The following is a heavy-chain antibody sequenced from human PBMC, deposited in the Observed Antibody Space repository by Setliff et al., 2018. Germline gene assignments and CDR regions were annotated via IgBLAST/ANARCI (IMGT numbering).Heavy chain of an antibody. J-gene: IGHJ6*03. D-gene: IGHD3-3*01. Sequence: PSETLSLTCAVYGGSFSGYDWSWIRQPPGKGLEWIGEINHSGSTNYNPSLKSRVTISVDTSKNQFSLKLSSVTAADTAVYYCARMSGFLYMDVWGKGTTVTVSS. CDR3: ARMSGFLYMDV. CDR1: GGSFSGYD. V-gene: IGHV4-34*01. CDR2: INHSGST.